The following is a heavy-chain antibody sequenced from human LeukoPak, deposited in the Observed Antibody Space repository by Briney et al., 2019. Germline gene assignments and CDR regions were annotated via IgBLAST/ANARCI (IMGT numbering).Heavy chain of an antibody. D-gene: IGHD2-2*01. CDR3: ARDLKGYCSSISCYATDASEI. Sequence: GGSLRLSCEASGFTFSDCWMSWIRQTPGKGLEWVVNIKDDGSEIYYVDSVKGRFTISRDNAKNSLYLQMNSLRAEDTAVYYCARDLKGYCSSISCYATDASEIWGQGTMVTVSS. CDR1: GFTFSDCW. CDR2: IKDDGSEI. J-gene: IGHJ3*02. V-gene: IGHV3-7*01.